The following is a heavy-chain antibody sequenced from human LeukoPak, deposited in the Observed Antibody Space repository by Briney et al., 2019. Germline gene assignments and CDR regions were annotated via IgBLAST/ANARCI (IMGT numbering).Heavy chain of an antibody. J-gene: IGHJ4*02. D-gene: IGHD1-26*01. CDR3: ARRRDSGSLQHFDY. CDR1: GFTFSSSW. Sequence: GGSLRLSCAASGFTFSSSWMTWVRQAPGKGLEWVSYISSSGTTIYYADSVKGRFTISRDNAKNSLYLQMNSLRAEDTAVYYCARRRDSGSLQHFDYWGQGTLVTVSS. CDR2: ISSSGTTI. V-gene: IGHV3-11*01.